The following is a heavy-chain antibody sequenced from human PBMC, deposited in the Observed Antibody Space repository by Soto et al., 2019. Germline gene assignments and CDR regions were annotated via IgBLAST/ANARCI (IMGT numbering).Heavy chain of an antibody. D-gene: IGHD3-22*01. V-gene: IGHV3-23*01. Sequence: GGSLRLSCAASGFTFSNYAMSWVRQAPGKGLQWVSSISGSGDTYYADSVKGHFTISRDNSKNTVYLQLNSLRTEDTAVYYCAKDEVIGAPGAEYLQYWGQGTLVTVSS. CDR2: ISGSGDT. J-gene: IGHJ1*01. CDR3: AKDEVIGAPGAEYLQY. CDR1: GFTFSNYA.